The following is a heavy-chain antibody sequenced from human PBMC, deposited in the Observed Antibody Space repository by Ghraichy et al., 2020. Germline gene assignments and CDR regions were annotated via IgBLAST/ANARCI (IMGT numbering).Heavy chain of an antibody. J-gene: IGHJ4*02. CDR3: ARDYRPPFLNYDVLTGHDY. V-gene: IGHV3-21*01. Sequence: LSLTCAASGFTFSSYSMNWVRQAPGKGLEWVSSISGSSPYIYYADSVKGRFTISRDNAKNSLYLQMNSLRAEDTAVYYCARDYRPPFLNYDVLTGHDYWGQGTLVTVSS. D-gene: IGHD3-9*01. CDR1: GFTFSSYS. CDR2: ISGSSPYI.